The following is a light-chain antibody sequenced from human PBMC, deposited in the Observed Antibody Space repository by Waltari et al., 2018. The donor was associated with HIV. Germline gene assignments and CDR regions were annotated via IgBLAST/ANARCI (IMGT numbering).Light chain of an antibody. V-gene: IGKV3-15*01. CDR3: QQYDNWPPIT. CDR1: QSVRSN. Sequence: EIVMKQSPATLSVAPGERATLSCRASQSVRSNLAWYQQRPGQAPRLLISGASTRATGVPARFIGSGSGTDVTLTISSLQSEDFAVDYCQQYDNWPPITFGQGTRLEIK. CDR2: GAS. J-gene: IGKJ5*01.